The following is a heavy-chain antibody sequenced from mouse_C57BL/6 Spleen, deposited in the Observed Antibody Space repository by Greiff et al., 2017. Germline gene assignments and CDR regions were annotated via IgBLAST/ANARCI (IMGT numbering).Heavy chain of an antibody. D-gene: IGHD3-2*02. CDR2: IYPGDGDT. J-gene: IGHJ3*01. V-gene: IGHV1-82*01. Sequence: VQLQQSGPELVKPGASVKISCKASGYAFSSSWMNWVKQRPGKGLEWIGRIYPGDGDTNYNGKFKGKATLTEDKSSSTAYMQLSSLTSEDSAVCFCASAQAFAYWGQGTLVTVSA. CDR3: ASAQAFAY. CDR1: GYAFSSSW.